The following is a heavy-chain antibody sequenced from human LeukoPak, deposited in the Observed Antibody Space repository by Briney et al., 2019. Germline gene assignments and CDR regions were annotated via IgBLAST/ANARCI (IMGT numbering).Heavy chain of an antibody. CDR3: ARAMRAVAGRGNDY. V-gene: IGHV3-23*01. Sequence: PGGSLRLSCAASGFTFSSYAMSWVRQAPGKGLEWVSAISGSGGSTYYADSVKGRFTISRDNSKNTLYLQMNSLRAEDTAVYYCARAMRAVAGRGNDYWGQGTLVTVSS. D-gene: IGHD6-19*01. CDR2: ISGSGGST. CDR1: GFTFSSYA. J-gene: IGHJ4*02.